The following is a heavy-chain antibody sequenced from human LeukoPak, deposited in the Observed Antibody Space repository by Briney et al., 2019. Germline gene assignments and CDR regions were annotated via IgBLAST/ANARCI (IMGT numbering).Heavy chain of an antibody. CDR3: ASRYSSGPYNWFDP. CDR2: IIPIFGTA. J-gene: IGHJ5*02. Sequence: GASVKVSCTASGGTFSSYAISWVRQAPGQGLEWMGGIIPIFGTANYAQKFQGRVTITADESTSTAYMELSSLRSEDTAVYYCASRYSSGPYNWFDPWGQGTLVTVSS. D-gene: IGHD6-19*01. V-gene: IGHV1-69*13. CDR1: GGTFSSYA.